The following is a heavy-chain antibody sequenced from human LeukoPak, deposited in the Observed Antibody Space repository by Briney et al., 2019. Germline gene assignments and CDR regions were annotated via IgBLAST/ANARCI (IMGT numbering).Heavy chain of an antibody. CDR2: ISDIGSI. J-gene: IGHJ4*02. V-gene: IGHV4-59*08. Sequence: PSETLSLTCTVSGGSISSYYWSWIRQPPGKGLEWIAYISDIGSINYNPSLKSRVTISLDTSKNQSSLNLSSVTAADTAVYYCAGHHPRNTVDFWGQGTLVTVSS. D-gene: IGHD2/OR15-2a*01. CDR1: GGSISSYY. CDR3: AGHHPRNTVDF.